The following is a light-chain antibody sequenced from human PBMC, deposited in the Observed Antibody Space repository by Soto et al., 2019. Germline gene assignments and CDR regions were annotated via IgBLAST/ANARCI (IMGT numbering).Light chain of an antibody. J-gene: IGLJ1*01. CDR1: SSDVGGYNY. CDR2: DVS. V-gene: IGLV2-11*01. CDR3: CSYAGSYTHYV. Sequence: QSALTQPRSVSVSPGQSITISCTGTSSDVGGYNYVSWYRQHPGKAPKLMIYDVSKRPSGVPDRFSGSKSGSAASLTISGLQAEDEADYYCCSYAGSYTHYVFGPGTKVTVL.